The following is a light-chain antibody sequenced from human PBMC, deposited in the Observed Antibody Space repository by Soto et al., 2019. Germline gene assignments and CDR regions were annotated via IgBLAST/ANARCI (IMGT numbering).Light chain of an antibody. V-gene: IGKV1-39*01. J-gene: IGKJ3*01. Sequence: DIQVTQSPSSLSASVGDRVTITCRASQSISTYLNWYQQKPGKAPKLLIYTASTLQSGVPSRFSGSGSGTVFTLTISSLQPEDFATYFCQQTYSTPLFSFGPGTKVDI. CDR2: TAS. CDR1: QSISTY. CDR3: QQTYSTPLFS.